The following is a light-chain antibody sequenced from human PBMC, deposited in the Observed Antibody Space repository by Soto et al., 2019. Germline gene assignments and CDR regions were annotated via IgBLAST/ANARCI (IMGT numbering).Light chain of an antibody. CDR2: GAS. Sequence: EIVLTQSPGTLSLSPGERATLSCRASQSVSSSYLAWYQQKPGQAPRLLIYGASSRATGIPDRFSGSGSGTDFTLTISRLEPEDFEVDYCQQLGSSPPMTFGQGTEVDIK. V-gene: IGKV3-20*01. CDR3: QQLGSSPPMT. CDR1: QSVSSSY. J-gene: IGKJ1*01.